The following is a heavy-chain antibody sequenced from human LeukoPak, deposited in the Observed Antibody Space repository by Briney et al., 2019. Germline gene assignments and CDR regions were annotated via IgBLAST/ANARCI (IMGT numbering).Heavy chain of an antibody. J-gene: IGHJ4*02. D-gene: IGHD1-26*01. CDR3: AKEGPGNYYSAYFDS. Sequence: PGGSVRLSCAASGFTFRNYGMQWVRQAPGKGLEWVAVISYEASTTYYADSVKGRFTISRDNSRNTLSLQMNGLRPEDTAVYYCAKEGPGNYYSAYFDSWGQGTLVTVSS. V-gene: IGHV3-30*18. CDR2: ISYEASTT. CDR1: GFTFRNYG.